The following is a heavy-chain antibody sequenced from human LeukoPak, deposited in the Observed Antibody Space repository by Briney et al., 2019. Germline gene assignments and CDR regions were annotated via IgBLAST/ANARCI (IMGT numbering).Heavy chain of an antibody. CDR3: AREGSSDSGSYLFDY. CDR1: GGSISSYY. J-gene: IGHJ4*02. D-gene: IGHD1-26*01. V-gene: IGHV4-59*01. CDR2: IYYSGST. Sequence: SETLSLTCAVYGGSISSYYWSWTRQPPGKGLEWIGYIYYSGSTNYNPSLKSRVTISVDTSKNQFSLKLSSVTAADTAVYYCAREGSSDSGSYLFDYWGQGTLVTVSS.